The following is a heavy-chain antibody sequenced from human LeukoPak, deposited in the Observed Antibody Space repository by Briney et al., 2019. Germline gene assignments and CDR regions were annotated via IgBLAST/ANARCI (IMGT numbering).Heavy chain of an antibody. CDR1: GGSISSYY. Sequence: PSETLSLTCTVSGGSISSYYWSWIRQPPGKGLEWIGYIYYSGSTNYNPSLKSRVTISVDTSKNQFPLKLSSVTAADTAVYYCARDSPYYYGSGSATYYMDVWGKGTTVTISS. V-gene: IGHV4-59*01. D-gene: IGHD3-10*01. CDR2: IYYSGST. J-gene: IGHJ6*03. CDR3: ARDSPYYYGSGSATYYMDV.